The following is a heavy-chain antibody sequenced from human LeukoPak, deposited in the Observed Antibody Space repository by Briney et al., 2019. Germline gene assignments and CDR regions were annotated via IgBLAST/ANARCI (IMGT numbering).Heavy chain of an antibody. Sequence: SQTLSLTWAISGDSVSNNSTTWNWIRQSPSRGLEWLGRTYYRSEWYNDYAVSVKSRITINPDTSKNQFSLQLNSVTPEDTAVYYCAKTENNWSYGMDVWGQGTTVTVSS. D-gene: IGHD1-20*01. CDR3: AKTENNWSYGMDV. V-gene: IGHV6-1*01. CDR1: GDSVSNNSTT. CDR2: TYYRSEWYN. J-gene: IGHJ6*02.